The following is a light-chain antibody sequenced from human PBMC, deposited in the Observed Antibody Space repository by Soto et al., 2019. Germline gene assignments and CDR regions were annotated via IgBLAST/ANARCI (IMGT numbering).Light chain of an antibody. J-gene: IGKJ3*01. CDR1: RGISSY. V-gene: IGKV1-8*01. CDR2: AAS. Sequence: AIRMTQSPSSLSASTGDRVTITCRASRGISSYLAWYQQKPGKAPKLLIYAASTLQSGVPSRFSGSGSGTDFTLTIICLQSEDFATYYCQQYYSYPLFTFGPGTKVDIK. CDR3: QQYYSYPLFT.